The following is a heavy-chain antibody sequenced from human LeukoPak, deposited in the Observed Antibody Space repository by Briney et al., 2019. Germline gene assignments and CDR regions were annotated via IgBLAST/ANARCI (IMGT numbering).Heavy chain of an antibody. J-gene: IGHJ4*02. CDR3: ARDRVEIRESTDYYDSSGLIAY. Sequence: GGSLRLSCAASGFTFSSYAMSWVRQAPGKGLEWVSAISGSGGSTYYADSVKGRFTISRDNSKNTLYLQMNSLRAEDTAVYYCARDRVEIRESTDYYDSSGLIAYWGQGTLVTVSS. D-gene: IGHD3-22*01. CDR2: ISGSGGST. V-gene: IGHV3-23*01. CDR1: GFTFSSYA.